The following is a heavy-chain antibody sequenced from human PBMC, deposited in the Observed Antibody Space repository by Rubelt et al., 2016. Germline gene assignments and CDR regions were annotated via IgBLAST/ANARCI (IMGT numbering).Heavy chain of an antibody. J-gene: IGHJ4*02. CDR3: ARDGSEWSRDY. Sequence: VQLLESGGGLLQPGGSLRLSCAASGFTFSRFAMNWVRRAPGKGLEWVAVISDDGSRRYFADSVKGRFFISKDNRRNTVSLQMNSRRADDTAVYYCARDGSEWSRDYWGQGTLVTVSS. V-gene: IGHV3-30*03. D-gene: IGHD3-3*01. CDR1: GFTFSRFA. CDR2: ISDDGSRR.